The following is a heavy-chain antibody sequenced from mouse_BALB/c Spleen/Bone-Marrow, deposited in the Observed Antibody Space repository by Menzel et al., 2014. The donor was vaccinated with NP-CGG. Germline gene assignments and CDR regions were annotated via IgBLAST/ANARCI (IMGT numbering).Heavy chain of an antibody. D-gene: IGHD4-1*01. J-gene: IGHJ3*01. CDR3: ARYWDAY. CDR1: DYTFTSYW. V-gene: IGHV1-7*01. Sequence: QVQLQLSGAELAKPGASVKMPCKVSDYTFTSYWIHWVKQRPGQGLEWIGYIDPRTANTEYSQKFKDKATLTADKSSSTAYMQLSSLTSEDSAVYYCARYWDAYWGQGALVTVSA. CDR2: IDPRTANT.